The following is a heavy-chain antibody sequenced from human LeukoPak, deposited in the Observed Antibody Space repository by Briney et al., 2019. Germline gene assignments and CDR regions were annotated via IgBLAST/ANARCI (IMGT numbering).Heavy chain of an antibody. CDR1: GGSISNNY. CDR3: ASHKGF. J-gene: IGHJ4*02. V-gene: IGHV4-59*01. CDR2: IYYSGST. Sequence: SETLSLTCTVSGGSISNNYWSWFRQPPGKGLEWIGYIYYSGSTNYNPSLKSRVTISVDTPKSQFSLKLSSVTAADTAVYYCASHKGFWGQGTLVTVSS.